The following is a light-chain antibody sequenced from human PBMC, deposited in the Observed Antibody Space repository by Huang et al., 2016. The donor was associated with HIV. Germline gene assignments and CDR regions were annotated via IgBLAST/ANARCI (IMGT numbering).Light chain of an antibody. V-gene: IGKV1-33*01. Sequence: DIQMTQSPSSLSASVGDRVTIHCQASQDISNFLIGYQQKSGRAPKLLIYDASILETGDPSRFSGRGSGTDFRLTSRSLQPEDLGTYFWQQYDDFPYTFGQGTRLELK. CDR2: DAS. CDR1: QDISNF. J-gene: IGKJ2*01. CDR3: QQYDDFPYT.